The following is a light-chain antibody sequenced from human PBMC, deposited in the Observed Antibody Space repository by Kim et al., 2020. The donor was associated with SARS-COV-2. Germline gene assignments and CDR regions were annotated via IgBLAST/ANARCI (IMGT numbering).Light chain of an antibody. J-gene: IGLJ1*01. Sequence: PGGTVTLTCGSSTGPVTSGHYPYWFQQKPGQAPRTLIYDTRNKHSWTPARFSGSLLGGKAALTLSGAQPEDEAEYYCLLSYSGARVFGTGTKVTVL. CDR3: LLSYSGARV. V-gene: IGLV7-46*01. CDR1: TGPVTSGHY. CDR2: DTR.